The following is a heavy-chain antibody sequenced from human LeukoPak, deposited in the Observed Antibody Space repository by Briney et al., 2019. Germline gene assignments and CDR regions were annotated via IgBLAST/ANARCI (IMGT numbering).Heavy chain of an antibody. CDR3: AREKQLVPHFDY. CDR1: GGSISSHY. J-gene: IGHJ4*02. CDR2: IYYSGST. V-gene: IGHV4-59*11. D-gene: IGHD6-6*01. Sequence: SEILSLTCTVSGGSISSHYWSWIRQPPGKGLEWIGYIYYSGSTNYNPSLKSRVTISVDTSKNQFSLKLSSVTAADTAVYYCAREKQLVPHFDYWGQGTLVTVSS.